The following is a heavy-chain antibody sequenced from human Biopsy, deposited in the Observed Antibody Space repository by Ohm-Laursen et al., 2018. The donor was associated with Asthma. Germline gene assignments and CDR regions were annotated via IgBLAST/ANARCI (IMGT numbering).Heavy chain of an antibody. Sequence: SLRLSCSASGFTFSSNAMHWVRQAPGKGLEWVTVISYDGNNKYYADSVKGRFTISRDNSKNTLYLQMKSLRAEDTAVYFCARETFHWNSGACWLDPWGLGTLVTVSS. CDR3: ARETFHWNSGACWLDP. V-gene: IGHV3-30-3*01. CDR2: ISYDGNNK. CDR1: GFTFSSNA. J-gene: IGHJ5*02. D-gene: IGHD1-7*01.